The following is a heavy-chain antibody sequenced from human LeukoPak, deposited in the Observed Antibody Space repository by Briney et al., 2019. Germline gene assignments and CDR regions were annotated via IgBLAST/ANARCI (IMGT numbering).Heavy chain of an antibody. Sequence: GGSLRLSCEASGFTFNSYAMNWVRQAPGTGLEWLSLISGSGDNTYYADSVKGRFTISRDNSKNTLYLQMSSLGAGDTAIYYCAKTIHSDFWRGYYSYFDYWGRGTLVTVSS. CDR1: GFTFNSYA. D-gene: IGHD3-3*01. CDR2: ISGSGDNT. J-gene: IGHJ4*02. V-gene: IGHV3-23*01. CDR3: AKTIHSDFWRGYYSYFDY.